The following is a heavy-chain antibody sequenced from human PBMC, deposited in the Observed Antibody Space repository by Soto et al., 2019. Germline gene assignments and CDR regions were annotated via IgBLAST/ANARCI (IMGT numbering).Heavy chain of an antibody. CDR1: GFTFSSYA. D-gene: IGHD4-17*01. CDR3: AKVKGHHYGDYYFDY. CDR2: ISGSGGST. J-gene: IGHJ4*02. V-gene: IGHV3-23*01. Sequence: VGSLRLSCAASGFTFSSYAMSWVRQAPGKGLEWVSAISGSGGSTYYADSVKGRFTISRDNSKNTLYLQMNSLRAEDTAVYYCAKVKGHHYGDYYFDYWGQGTLVTVSS.